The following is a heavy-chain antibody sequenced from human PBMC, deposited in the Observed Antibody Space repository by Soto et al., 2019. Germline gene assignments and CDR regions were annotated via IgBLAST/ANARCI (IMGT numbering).Heavy chain of an antibody. D-gene: IGHD2-21*01. CDR2: IITVLGTT. V-gene: IGHV1-69*08. Sequence: QVQLVQSGAELKKTGSSVTVSCRASGDTFSSYAVNWVRQAPGRGLEWMGRIITVLGTTVYAQNFKGRVTITAEKSTKTVYMELSSLRSDDTAVYYCARRRYCGYDCYHKHYYGMDVWGQGTTVTVAS. J-gene: IGHJ6*02. CDR1: GDTFSSYA. CDR3: ARRRYCGYDCYHKHYYGMDV.